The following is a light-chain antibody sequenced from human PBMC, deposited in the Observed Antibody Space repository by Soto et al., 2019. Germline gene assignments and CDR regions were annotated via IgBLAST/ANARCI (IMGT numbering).Light chain of an antibody. CDR1: QSVNIY. J-gene: IGKJ4*01. Sequence: EIVMTQSPATLSVSQGERATLSCRASQSVNIYLAWYQQKPGQAPRLLIFGATYRATGIPARFSGSGSGTEFNLTISSLQSEDFAVYFCQQYDDWLRLTFGGGTKVDIK. CDR3: QQYDDWLRLT. V-gene: IGKV3D-15*01. CDR2: GAT.